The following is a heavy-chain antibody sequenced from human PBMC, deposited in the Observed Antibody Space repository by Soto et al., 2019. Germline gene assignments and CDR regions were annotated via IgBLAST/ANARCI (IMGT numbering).Heavy chain of an antibody. J-gene: IGHJ6*02. Sequence: QVTLKESGPALVKPTETLTLTCTVSGFSLTTGKMGVSWIRQPPVKALEWLAHIFSDNERSYSTSLQGRLTISKDTSGSQVVLSMTNVDPVDTATYYGARMKVDSYQFYYAMDVWGQGTTVTVSS. V-gene: IGHV2-26*01. CDR1: GFSLTTGKMG. CDR2: IFSDNER. CDR3: ARMKVDSYQFYYAMDV. D-gene: IGHD3-9*01.